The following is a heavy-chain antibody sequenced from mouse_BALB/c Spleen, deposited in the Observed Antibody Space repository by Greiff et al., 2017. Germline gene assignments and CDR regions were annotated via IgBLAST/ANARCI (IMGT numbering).Heavy chain of an antibody. CDR2: IDPANGNT. CDR3: AISPIYGGYCGYFDY. V-gene: IGHV14-3*02. D-gene: IGHD2-13*01. Sequence: VQLQQSGAELVKPGASVKLSCTASGFNFKDSYMHWVKQRPEQGLEWIGRIDPANGNTNYDQKFQGKATITADTSSTTAYLQLSSLTSEDTAVYYCAISPIYGGYCGYFDYWGQGTTLTVSS. J-gene: IGHJ2*01. CDR1: GFNFKDSY.